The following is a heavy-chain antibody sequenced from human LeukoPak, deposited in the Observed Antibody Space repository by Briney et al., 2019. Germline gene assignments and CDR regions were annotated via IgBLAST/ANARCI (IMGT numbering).Heavy chain of an antibody. CDR2: INHSGST. D-gene: IGHD2-2*01. Sequence: NPSETLSLTCAVYGESFSAYSWNRIRQSPGKGLEWIGEINHSGSTNYNPSLKSRVTISVDTSKNQTSKRQFSLKLNSVTAADTAVYYCTRERSTPGINWFDPWGQGTLVTVSS. CDR1: GESFSAYS. CDR3: TRERSTPGINWFDP. V-gene: IGHV4-34*01. J-gene: IGHJ5*02.